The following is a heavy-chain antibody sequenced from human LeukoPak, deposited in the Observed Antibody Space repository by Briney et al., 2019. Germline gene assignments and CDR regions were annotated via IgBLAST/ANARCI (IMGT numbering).Heavy chain of an antibody. CDR2: ISGHNGDT. J-gene: IGHJ6*02. V-gene: IGHV1-18*01. CDR1: GYTFTSYG. D-gene: IGHD6-6*01. Sequence: ASVKVSCKASGYTFTSYGISWVRQAPGQGLEWMGWISGHNGDTYYAQELQGRVTMTTDTSTSTAYMELRSLRSDDTAVYYCARDRIPALDYYYGVDVWGQGTTVTVSS. CDR3: ARDRIPALDYYYGVDV.